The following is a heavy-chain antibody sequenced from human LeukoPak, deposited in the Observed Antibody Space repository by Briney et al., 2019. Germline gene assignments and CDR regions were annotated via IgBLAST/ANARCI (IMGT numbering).Heavy chain of an antibody. Sequence: GASVKVSCKAPGYTFTSYYIHWVRQAPGQGLEWMGIINPSGGSTTYAQKFQGRVAMTRDTSTSRVYTEVSSLRSEDTAVYYCARTYSSSDEFDYWGQGTLVTVSS. CDR3: ARTYSSSDEFDY. CDR1: GYTFTSYY. CDR2: INPSGGST. D-gene: IGHD6-13*01. V-gene: IGHV1-46*01. J-gene: IGHJ4*02.